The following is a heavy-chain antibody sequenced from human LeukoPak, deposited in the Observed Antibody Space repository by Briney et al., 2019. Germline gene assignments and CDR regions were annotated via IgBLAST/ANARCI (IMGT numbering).Heavy chain of an antibody. Sequence: PSETLSLTCAVYGGSFSGYYWSWIRQPPGKGLEWIGEINHSGGTNYNPSLKSRVTISVDTSKNQFSLKLSSVTAADTAVYYCARLMVYSYGNFDYWGQGTLVTDSS. J-gene: IGHJ4*02. CDR2: INHSGGT. D-gene: IGHD5-18*01. CDR1: GGSFSGYY. V-gene: IGHV4-34*01. CDR3: ARLMVYSYGNFDY.